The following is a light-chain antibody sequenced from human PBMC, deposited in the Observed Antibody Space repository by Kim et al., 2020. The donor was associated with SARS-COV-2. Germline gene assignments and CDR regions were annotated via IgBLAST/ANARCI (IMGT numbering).Light chain of an antibody. Sequence: LSPGEGATLSGRASQSVTSNYLAWYQQKPGQTPRLLIYGASSRATGIPDRFSGSGSGTDFTLTISRLEPEDFAVYYCQQYGSSPRFGGGTKVDIK. CDR3: QQYGSSPR. CDR1: QSVTSNY. J-gene: IGKJ4*01. V-gene: IGKV3-20*01. CDR2: GAS.